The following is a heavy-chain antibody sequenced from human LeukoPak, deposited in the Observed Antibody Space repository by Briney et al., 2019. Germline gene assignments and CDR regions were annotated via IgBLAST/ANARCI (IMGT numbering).Heavy chain of an antibody. D-gene: IGHD6-13*01. CDR1: GYSFTSXW. CDR2: IYPGDSDT. J-gene: IGHJ4*02. Sequence: ESXXISCKGSGYSFTSXWIGGGRQMPGKGLEWMGIIYPGDSDTRYSPSFQGQVTISADKSISTAYLQWSSLKASDTAMYYCARRAAGLIDYWGQGTLVTVSS. V-gene: IGHV5-51*01. CDR3: ARRAAGLIDY.